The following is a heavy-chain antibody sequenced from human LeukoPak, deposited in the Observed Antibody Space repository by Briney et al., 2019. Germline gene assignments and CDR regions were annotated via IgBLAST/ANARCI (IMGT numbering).Heavy chain of an antibody. CDR3: ARIPSRNWDSSGYYDAFDF. CDR2: IDWDGDK. J-gene: IGHJ3*01. V-gene: IGHV2-70*11. Sequence: SGPALVKPTQTLTLTRTFSGFSLSVTGVCVSWIRQPPGKALEWLARIDWDGDKYYTTSLKTRLTISKDTSKNQVVLTMTNMDPVDTATYYCARIPSRNWDSSGYYDAFDFWGQGTMVTVSS. CDR1: GFSLSVTGVC. D-gene: IGHD3-22*01.